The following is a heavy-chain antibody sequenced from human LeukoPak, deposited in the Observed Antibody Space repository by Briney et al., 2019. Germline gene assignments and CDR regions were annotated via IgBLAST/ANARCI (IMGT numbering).Heavy chain of an antibody. CDR3: ARGRSNGWFY. V-gene: IGHV4-34*01. D-gene: IGHD2-8*01. CDR1: GGSFSGYY. CDR2: INHSGST. Sequence: SETLSLTCAVYGGSFSGYYWSWIRQPPGKGLEWIGEINHSGSTNYNPSLKSRVTISVDTSENQFSLKLSSVTAADTAVYYCARGRSNGWFYWGQGTLVTVSS. J-gene: IGHJ4*02.